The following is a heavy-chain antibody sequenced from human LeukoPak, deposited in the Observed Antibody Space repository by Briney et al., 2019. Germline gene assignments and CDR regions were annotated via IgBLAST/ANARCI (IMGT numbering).Heavy chain of an antibody. Sequence: GASAKVSCKASGYTFTSYAMNWVRQAPGQGLEWVGGIIPIFGTANYAQKFQGRDTITADESTSTAYMELSSLRSEDTAVYYCVTSTGELSLGYFDYWGQGTLDTVSS. D-gene: IGHD3-16*02. CDR1: GYTFTSYA. J-gene: IGHJ4*02. CDR2: IIPIFGTA. V-gene: IGHV1-69*13. CDR3: VTSTGELSLGYFDY.